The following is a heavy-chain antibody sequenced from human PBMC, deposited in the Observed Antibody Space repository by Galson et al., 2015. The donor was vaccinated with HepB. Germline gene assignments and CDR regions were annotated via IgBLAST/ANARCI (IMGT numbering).Heavy chain of an antibody. V-gene: IGHV6-1*01. CDR2: TFYRSKWIN. CDR3: AREPTMLGGVINPFDY. D-gene: IGHD3-10*01. Sequence: CAISGDSVSSTSAAWSWIRQSPSRGLEWLGRTFYRSKWINDYAGPVRSRITISPDTSKNQFSLQLNSVTPEDSAVYYCAREPTMLGGVINPFDYWGQGTFVTVSS. J-gene: IGHJ4*02. CDR1: GDSVSSTSAA.